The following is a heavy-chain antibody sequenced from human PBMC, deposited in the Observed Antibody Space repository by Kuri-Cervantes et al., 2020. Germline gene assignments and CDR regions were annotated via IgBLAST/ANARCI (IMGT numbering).Heavy chain of an antibody. CDR2: ISVYNGAT. D-gene: IGHD3-10*01. J-gene: IGHJ4*02. V-gene: IGHV1-18*01. Sequence: ASVKVSCKASGYTFTNYQISWVRQAPGQGLEWMGWISVYNGATNYAQKFQGRVTLTTDTPTSTAYMELRSLKSDDTAVYYCARDYFDSGTYFYFDFWGQGTRVTVSS. CDR3: ARDYFDSGTYFYFDF. CDR1: GYTFTNYQ.